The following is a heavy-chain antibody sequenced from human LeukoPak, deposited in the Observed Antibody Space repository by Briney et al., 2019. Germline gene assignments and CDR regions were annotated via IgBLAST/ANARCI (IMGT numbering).Heavy chain of an antibody. CDR1: GFTFSSYA. D-gene: IGHD3-22*01. CDR2: ISGSGGST. Sequence: GGSLRLSCAASGFTFSSYAMSWVRQAPGKGLEWVSAISGSGGSTYYADSVKGRFTISRDNSKNTLYLQMNSLRAEDTAVYYCAKDLSSVVGYYESSGYYPFDYWGQGTLVTVSS. V-gene: IGHV3-23*01. J-gene: IGHJ4*02. CDR3: AKDLSSVVGYYESSGYYPFDY.